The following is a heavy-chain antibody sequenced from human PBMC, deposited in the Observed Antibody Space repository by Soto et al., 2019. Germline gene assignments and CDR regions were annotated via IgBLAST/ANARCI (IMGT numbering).Heavy chain of an antibody. CDR2: FFISGNT. J-gene: IGHJ3*02. CDR1: GGSISSSTYY. Sequence: SETLSLTCTVSGGSISSSTYYWGWMRQPPGKGLEWIASFFISGNTNYNTSLKSRVTISVDTSKNQFSLKLSSVTAADTAVYYCARVWGGAFDIWGQGTMVTVSS. V-gene: IGHV4-39*07. CDR3: ARVWGGAFDI. D-gene: IGHD3-10*01.